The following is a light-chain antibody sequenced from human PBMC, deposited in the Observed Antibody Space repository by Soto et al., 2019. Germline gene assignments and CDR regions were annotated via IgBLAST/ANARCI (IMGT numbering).Light chain of an antibody. CDR2: DAS. CDR1: ESISTW. Sequence: DIQMTQSPSTLSATVGDRVTITCRASESISTWLAWYQQKPGRAPKLLIYDASNLESGVPSRFSGSSSGTEFILTIDSVQPDDFVTYYCQQYTGTFGQGTRVDIK. J-gene: IGKJ1*01. V-gene: IGKV1-5*01. CDR3: QQYTGT.